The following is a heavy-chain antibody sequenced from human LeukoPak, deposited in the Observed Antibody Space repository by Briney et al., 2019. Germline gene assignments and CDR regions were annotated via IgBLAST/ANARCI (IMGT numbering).Heavy chain of an antibody. CDR2: FSTRSSTI. CDR1: GFTFSYYS. V-gene: IGHV3-48*04. J-gene: IGHJ4*02. D-gene: IGHD3-16*01. Sequence: GGSLRLSCAASGFTFSYYSMNWVRQAPGKGLEWVSYFSTRSSTISYADSVKGRFTISRDNAKNSLFLQMNSLRAEDTAVYYCASGGRISSWGQGTLVTVSS. CDR3: ASGGRISS.